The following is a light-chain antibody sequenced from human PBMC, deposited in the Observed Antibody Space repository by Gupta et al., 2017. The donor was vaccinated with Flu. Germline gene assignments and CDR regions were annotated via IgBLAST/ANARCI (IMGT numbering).Light chain of an antibody. CDR2: EDR. J-gene: IGLJ3*02. Sequence: QSALTQPASVSGSPGQSTTISCTGTSSDVGSYNLVSWYQQHPGKAPKLMIYEDRKRPSGVSNRFSGSKSGNTASLTISGLQAEDEADYYCCSYATSSWVFGGGTRLTVL. CDR1: SSDVGSYNL. V-gene: IGLV2-23*01. CDR3: CSYATSSWV.